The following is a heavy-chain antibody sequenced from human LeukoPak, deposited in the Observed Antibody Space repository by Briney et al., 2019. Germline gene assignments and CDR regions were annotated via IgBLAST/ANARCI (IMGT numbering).Heavy chain of an antibody. V-gene: IGHV4-34*01. D-gene: IGHD6-19*01. CDR1: GGSFSGYY. J-gene: IGHJ4*02. CDR2: INHSGST. Sequence: SETLSLTCAAYGGSFSGYYWSWIRQPPGKGLEWIGEINHSGSTNYNPSLKSRVTISVDTSKNQFSLKLSSVTAADTAVYYCARRVSSGWYLWMGNFDCWGQGTLVTVSS. CDR3: ARRVSSGWYLWMGNFDC.